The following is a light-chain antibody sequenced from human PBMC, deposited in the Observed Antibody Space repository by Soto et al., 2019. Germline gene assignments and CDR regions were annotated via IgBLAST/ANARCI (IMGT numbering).Light chain of an antibody. CDR2: SAS. J-gene: IGKJ1*01. CDR1: QSVNTYY. V-gene: IGKV3-20*01. CDR3: QYYGSSPWT. Sequence: EIVLTQSPGTLSLSPGERATLSCRASQSVNTYYLAWYQQKPGQAPRLLIYSASSRATGIPDRFSGSGSGTDFTLTISRREPEDFVVYYCQYYGSSPWTFGQGTKVEIK.